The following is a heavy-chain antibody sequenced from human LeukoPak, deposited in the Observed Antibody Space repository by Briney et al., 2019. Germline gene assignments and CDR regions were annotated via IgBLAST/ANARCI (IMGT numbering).Heavy chain of an antibody. CDR3: ARVPVCFGESYFDY. CDR2: ISAYNGNT. J-gene: IGHJ4*02. CDR1: GYTFTSYG. Sequence: GASVKVACKASGYTFTSYGISWVRQAPGQGLEWMGWISAYNGNTNYAQKLQGRVTMTTDTSTSTAYMELRSLRSDDTAVYYCARVPVCFGESYFDYWGQGTLVTVSS. V-gene: IGHV1-18*01. D-gene: IGHD3-10*01.